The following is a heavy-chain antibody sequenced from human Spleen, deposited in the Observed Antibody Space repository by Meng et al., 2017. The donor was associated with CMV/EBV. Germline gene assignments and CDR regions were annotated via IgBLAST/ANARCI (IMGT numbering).Heavy chain of an antibody. CDR3: ARLLGYCTSTSCYWYYFDF. V-gene: IGHV3-11*01. CDR2: ISSSGSSI. J-gene: IGHJ4*02. Sequence: GESLKISCTASGFTFRDYYMTWIRQAPGEGLEWLSYISSSGSSIYYADSVKGRFTISRDNARNSLYLQMNSLRADDTAVYYCARLLGYCTSTSCYWYYFDFWGQGTLVTVSS. D-gene: IGHD2-2*01. CDR1: GFTFRDYY.